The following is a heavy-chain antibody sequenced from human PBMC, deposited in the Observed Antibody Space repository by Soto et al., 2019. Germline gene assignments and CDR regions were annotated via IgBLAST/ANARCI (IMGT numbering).Heavy chain of an antibody. Sequence: LRLSCAASGFTFSSYWMHWVRQAPGKVLVWVSRINSDGSSTSYADSVKGRFTISRDNAKNTLYLQMNSLRAEDTAVYYCARDSYDFWSGYYDYWGQGTLVTVSS. CDR2: INSDGSST. CDR3: ARDSYDFWSGYYDY. J-gene: IGHJ4*02. V-gene: IGHV3-74*01. CDR1: GFTFSSYW. D-gene: IGHD3-3*01.